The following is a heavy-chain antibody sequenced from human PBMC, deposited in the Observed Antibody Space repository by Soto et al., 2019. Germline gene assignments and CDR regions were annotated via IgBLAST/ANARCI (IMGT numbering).Heavy chain of an antibody. CDR3: AKDITPGGSEDILTPGDY. D-gene: IGHD3-9*01. J-gene: IGHJ4*02. V-gene: IGHV3-9*01. CDR2: ISWNSGSI. Sequence: GGSLRLSCAASGFTFDDYAMHWVRQAPGKGLEWVSGISWNSGSIGYADSVKGRFTISRDNAKNSLYLQMNSLRAEDTALYYFAKDITPGGSEDILTPGDYWGQGTLVTVSS. CDR1: GFTFDDYA.